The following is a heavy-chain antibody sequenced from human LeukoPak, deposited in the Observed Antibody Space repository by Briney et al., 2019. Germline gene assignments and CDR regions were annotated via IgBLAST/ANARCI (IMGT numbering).Heavy chain of an antibody. CDR2: IRGNNDNT. J-gene: IGHJ4*02. V-gene: IGHV1-18*03. CDR3: VRDSAYSPDY. D-gene: IGHD5-12*01. CDR1: GYIFNTYG. Sequence: AASVKVSCKTSGYIFNTYGISWVRQAPGQGLEWMAWIRGNNDNTKYAQKFQGRVTLTTDTSTSTAYMELRGLTSDDMAVYYCVRDSAYSPDYWGQGSLVTVSP.